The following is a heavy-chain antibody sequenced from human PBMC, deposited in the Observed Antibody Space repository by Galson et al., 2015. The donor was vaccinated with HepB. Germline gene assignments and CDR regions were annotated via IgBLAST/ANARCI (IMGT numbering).Heavy chain of an antibody. J-gene: IGHJ5*02. CDR2: ITSSGGCT. CDR1: GFTFSSYS. CDR3: AKDKDYDWGSYRYPHWFDP. Sequence: SLRLSCAASGFTFSSYSMSWVRQAPGKGLQWVSGITSSGGCTYYADSVKGRFTVSRDNSRNTLYLQLNSLRAEDTAVYYCAKDKDYDWGSYRYPHWFDPWGQGTLVTVSS. V-gene: IGHV3-23*01. D-gene: IGHD3-16*02.